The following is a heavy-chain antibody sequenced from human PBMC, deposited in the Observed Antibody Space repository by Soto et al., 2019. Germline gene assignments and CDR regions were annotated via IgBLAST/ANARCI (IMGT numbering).Heavy chain of an antibody. V-gene: IGHV1-69*13. Sequence: SVKVSCKASGGTFSSYAISWVRQAPGQGLEWMGGIIPIFGTANYAQKFQGRVTITADESTSTAYMELSSLRSEDTAVYYCARDRYCSGGSCYGYFDHWGQGTLVTVSS. CDR3: ARDRYCSGGSCYGYFDH. CDR1: GGTFSSYA. D-gene: IGHD2-15*01. J-gene: IGHJ4*02. CDR2: IIPIFGTA.